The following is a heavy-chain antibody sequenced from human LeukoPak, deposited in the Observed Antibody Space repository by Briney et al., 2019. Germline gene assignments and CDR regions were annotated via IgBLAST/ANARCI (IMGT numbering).Heavy chain of an antibody. V-gene: IGHV3-30-3*01. Sequence: GGSLRLSCAASGFTFSSYAMHWVRQAPGKGLEWVAVISYDGSNEYYADSVKGRFTISRDNSKNTLYLQMNSLRAEDTAVYYCASEKLGIFDYWGQGTLVTVSS. CDR3: ASEKLGIFDY. J-gene: IGHJ4*02. CDR2: ISYDGSNE. CDR1: GFTFSSYA. D-gene: IGHD7-27*01.